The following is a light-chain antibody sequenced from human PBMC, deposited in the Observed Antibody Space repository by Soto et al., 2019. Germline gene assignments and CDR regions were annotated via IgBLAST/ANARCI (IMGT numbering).Light chain of an antibody. V-gene: IGKV3-20*01. CDR3: QQYGSSPFT. J-gene: IGKJ3*01. CDR2: GAS. Sequence: EIVLTQSPGTLSLSPGERATLSCRASQSVSSNNLAWYQQRPGQAPRVVIYGASTRATGIPERFSGSGSGTDFTLTISRLEPEDFAVYYCQQYGSSPFTFGPGTKVDI. CDR1: QSVSSNN.